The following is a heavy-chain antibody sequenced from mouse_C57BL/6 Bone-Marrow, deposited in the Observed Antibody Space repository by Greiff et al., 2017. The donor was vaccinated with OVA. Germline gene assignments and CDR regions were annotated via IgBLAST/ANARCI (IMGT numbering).Heavy chain of an antibody. D-gene: IGHD1-1*02. J-gene: IGHJ2*01. V-gene: IGHV1-50*01. CDR3: ARWWPDY. CDR2: IDPSDSYT. Sequence: QVQLQQPGAELVKPGASVKLSCKAYGYTFTSYWMQWVKQRPGQGLEWIGEIDPSDSYTNYNQKFKGKATLTVDTSSSTAYMQLSSLTSEDSAVYYCARWWPDYWGQGTTLTVSS. CDR1: GYTFTSYW.